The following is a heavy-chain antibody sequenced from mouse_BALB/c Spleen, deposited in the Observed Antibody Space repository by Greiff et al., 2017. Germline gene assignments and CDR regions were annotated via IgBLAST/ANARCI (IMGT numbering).Heavy chain of an antibody. V-gene: IGHV5-6-5*01. CDR1: GFTFSSYA. CDR3: ARGRGFIWFAY. Sequence: EVKLVESGGGLVKPGGSLKLSCAASGFTFSSYAMSWVRQTPEKRLEWVASISSGGSTYYPDSVKGRFTISRDNARNILYLQMSSLRSEDTAMYYCARGRGFIWFAYWGQGTLVTVSA. CDR2: ISSGGST. J-gene: IGHJ3*01. D-gene: IGHD1-2*01.